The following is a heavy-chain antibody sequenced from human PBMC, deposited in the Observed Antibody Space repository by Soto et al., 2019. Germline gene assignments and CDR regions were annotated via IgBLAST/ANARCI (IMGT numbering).Heavy chain of an antibody. J-gene: IGHJ4*02. V-gene: IGHV4-4*02. D-gene: IGHD2-8*01. CDR3: ARDCTNGYNLGY. Sequence: QVQLQESGPGLVKPSGTLSLTCAVSGDSIRSSWWSWVRQPPGKGLEWIGEISHSGDTNYNPSLKSRVTMSLDKSQNQFSLELSSVTAADTAVYYCARDCTNGYNLGYWGQGTLVTVSS. CDR2: ISHSGDT. CDR1: GDSIRSSW.